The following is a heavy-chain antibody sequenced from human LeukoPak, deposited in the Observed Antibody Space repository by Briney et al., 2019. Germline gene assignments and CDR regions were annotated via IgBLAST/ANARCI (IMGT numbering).Heavy chain of an antibody. CDR1: GFTLSSNY. J-gene: IGHJ4*02. CDR2: IYSGGST. CDR3: ARGGPAAGRFDY. D-gene: IGHD6-13*01. Sequence: PGGSLRLSCAASGFTLSSNYMSWVRQAPAKGLEWVSVIYSGGSTYYADSVKGRFTISRDNSKNTLYLQMNSLRAEDTAVYYCARGGPAAGRFDYWGQGTLVTVSS. V-gene: IGHV3-66*01.